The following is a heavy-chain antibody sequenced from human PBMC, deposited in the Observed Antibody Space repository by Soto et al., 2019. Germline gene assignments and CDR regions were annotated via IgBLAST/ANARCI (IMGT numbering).Heavy chain of an antibody. CDR1: GFIFSSYE. Sequence: GGSLRLSCAASGFIFSSYEMNWVRQAPGKTLEWVSYISSSGDSSYYADSVKGRFTISRDNARKSLYLRMNSLRAEDTAVYYCARVYCSTTTCHVQAFDSWGQGTLVTVSS. V-gene: IGHV3-48*03. CDR2: ISSSGDSS. J-gene: IGHJ4*02. CDR3: ARVYCSTTTCHVQAFDS. D-gene: IGHD2-2*01.